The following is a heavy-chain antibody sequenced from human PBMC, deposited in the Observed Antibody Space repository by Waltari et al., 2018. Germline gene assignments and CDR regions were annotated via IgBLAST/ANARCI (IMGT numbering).Heavy chain of an antibody. V-gene: IGHV3-30-3*01. CDR1: GFTFSSYA. Sequence: QVQLAESGGGVVQPGRSLRLSCAASGFTFSSYAFHWVSQSPDKGLEWMALISFDENDKYYADSVKGRFTISRDNSENTLYLQMNSLRPEDTAVYYCARDEVPRKFDSWGQGTLVTVSS. CDR2: ISFDENDK. CDR3: ARDEVPRKFDS. J-gene: IGHJ4*02.